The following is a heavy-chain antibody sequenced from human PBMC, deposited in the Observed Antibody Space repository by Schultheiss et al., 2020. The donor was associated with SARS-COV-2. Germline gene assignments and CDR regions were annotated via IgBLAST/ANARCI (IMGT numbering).Heavy chain of an antibody. CDR2: IYYSGST. Sequence: SETLSLTCTVSGGSISSYYWSWIRQPPGKGLEWIGYIYYSGSTNYNPSLKSRVTISVDTSKNQFSLKLSSVTAADTGVFYCARISGPLYYGMDVWGQGTTVTVSS. CDR3: ARISGPLYYGMDV. J-gene: IGHJ6*02. V-gene: IGHV4-59*08. CDR1: GGSISSYY.